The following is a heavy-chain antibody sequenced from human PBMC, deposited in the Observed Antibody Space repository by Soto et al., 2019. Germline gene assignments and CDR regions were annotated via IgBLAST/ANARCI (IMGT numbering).Heavy chain of an antibody. Sequence: EVPLLESGGGSVQPGGSLRLSCAASGFTFTSYAMSWVRQAPGAGLEWVSAISGSGGGRYYADSVKGRFTISRDNSKNTLYLQMNSLRAEDTAVYYCAKDLGRDSGYDWGADYWGQGTLVTVSS. J-gene: IGHJ4*02. CDR1: GFTFTSYA. CDR3: AKDLGRDSGYDWGADY. CDR2: ISGSGGGR. D-gene: IGHD5-12*01. V-gene: IGHV3-23*01.